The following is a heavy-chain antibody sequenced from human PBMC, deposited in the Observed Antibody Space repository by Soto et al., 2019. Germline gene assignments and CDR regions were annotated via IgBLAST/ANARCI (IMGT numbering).Heavy chain of an antibody. CDR2: IYYSGST. D-gene: IGHD3-10*01. J-gene: IGHJ6*03. V-gene: IGHV4-31*03. CDR1: GGSISSGGYY. Sequence: SETLSLTCTVSGGSISSGGYYWSWIRQHPGKGLEWIGYIYYSGSTYYNPSLKSRVTISVDTSKNQFSLKLSSVTAADTAVYYWARAPLGSGIYKPDYYYYMAFWGKGTTVPVSS. CDR3: ARAPLGSGIYKPDYYYYMAF.